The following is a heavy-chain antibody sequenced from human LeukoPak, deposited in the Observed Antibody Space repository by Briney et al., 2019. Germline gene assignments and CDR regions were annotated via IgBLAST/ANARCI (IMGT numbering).Heavy chain of an antibody. Sequence: SETLSLTCAVYGGSFNGYYWSWIRQPPGKGLEWIGEINHSGSANYNPSLKSRVTISVDTSKNQFSLKLSSVTAADTAVYYCATLLLWNWFDPWGQGTLVTVSS. D-gene: IGHD3-10*01. CDR1: GGSFNGYY. CDR3: ATLLLWNWFDP. CDR2: INHSGSA. V-gene: IGHV4-34*01. J-gene: IGHJ5*02.